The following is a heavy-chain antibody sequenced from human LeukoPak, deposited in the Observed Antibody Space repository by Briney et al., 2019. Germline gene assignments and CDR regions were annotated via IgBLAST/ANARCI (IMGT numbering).Heavy chain of an antibody. CDR3: AKAVGATNGGFDY. J-gene: IGHJ4*02. CDR2: ITRNSYSM. CDR1: GFTFDDYA. D-gene: IGHD1-26*01. V-gene: IGHV3-9*03. Sequence: GGSLRLSCAASGFTFDDYAMHWVRQAPGKGLEWVSGITRNSYSMGYADPAQGRFHITRDNAKNSLFLQMNSLGADAVALYYCAKAVGATNGGFDYWGQGTLVTVSS.